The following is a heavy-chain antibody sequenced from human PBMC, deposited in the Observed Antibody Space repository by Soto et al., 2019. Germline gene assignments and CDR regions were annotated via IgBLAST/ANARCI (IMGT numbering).Heavy chain of an antibody. Sequence: PGGSLRRSCAASGFNFRNYAMHWVRQAPGKGLEWVSGISCHSGKIAYADSVKGRFTISRENAKNSLYLQMNSLRADDTAVYYCVNVKSNEELSIYYYKGLHVWAKGTKVTV. V-gene: IGHV3-9*01. CDR2: ISCHSGKI. CDR3: VNVKSNEELSIYYYKGLHV. CDR1: GFNFRNYA. D-gene: IGHD3-16*02. J-gene: IGHJ6*04.